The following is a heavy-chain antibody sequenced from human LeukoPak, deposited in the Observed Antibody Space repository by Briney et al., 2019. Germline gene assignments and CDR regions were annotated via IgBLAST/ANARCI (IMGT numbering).Heavy chain of an antibody. CDR3: ARSGGTSARVNAFDI. J-gene: IGHJ3*02. D-gene: IGHD2-15*01. CDR1: GVSISSSNW. CDR2: IYHSGST. V-gene: IGHV4-4*02. Sequence: KASETLSLTCAVSGVSISSSNWWSWVRQPPGKGLEWIGEIYHSGSTNYNPSLKSRVTISVDTSKNQFSLKLTSVTAADTAVYYCARSGGTSARVNAFDIWGQGTMVTVSS.